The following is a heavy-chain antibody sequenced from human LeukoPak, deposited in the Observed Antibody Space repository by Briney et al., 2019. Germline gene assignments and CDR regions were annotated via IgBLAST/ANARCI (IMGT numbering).Heavy chain of an antibody. Sequence: GGSLRLSCAVSGFTFSSYWMYWVRQAPGKGLVWVSRINSGGSSSDYADSVKGRFTISRDNAKNTLYLQMNSLRAEDTALYYCARGGSGIEYWGQGTLVTVSS. CDR3: ARGGSGIEY. J-gene: IGHJ4*02. D-gene: IGHD3-10*01. CDR2: INSGGSSS. CDR1: GFTFSSYW. V-gene: IGHV3-74*01.